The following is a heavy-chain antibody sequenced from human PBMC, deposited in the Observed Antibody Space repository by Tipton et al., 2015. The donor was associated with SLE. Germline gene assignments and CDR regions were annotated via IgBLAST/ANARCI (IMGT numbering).Heavy chain of an antibody. CDR3: AREYGKI. Sequence: TLSLTCTVSGGSISSYCWSWIRQPPGKGLEWIGYIYYSGSTNYNPSLKSRVTISVDTSKNQFSLKLSSVTAADTAVYYCAREYGKIWGQGTLVTVSS. V-gene: IGHV4-59*12. D-gene: IGHD1-1*01. J-gene: IGHJ4*02. CDR2: IYYSGST. CDR1: GGSISSYC.